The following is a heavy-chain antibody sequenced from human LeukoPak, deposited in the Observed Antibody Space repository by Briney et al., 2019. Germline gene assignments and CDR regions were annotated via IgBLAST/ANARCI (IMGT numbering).Heavy chain of an antibody. D-gene: IGHD6-13*01. CDR1: GFIFSHYN. J-gene: IGHJ4*02. V-gene: IGHV3-21*01. Sequence: GGSLRLSCAASGFIFSHYNINWVRQAPGKGLEWVSSISSSSSYIYYADSVKGRFTISRDNAKNSLYLQMNSLRAEDTAVYYCARDNAGIAAALDYWGQGTLVTVSS. CDR3: ARDNAGIAAALDY. CDR2: ISSSSSYI.